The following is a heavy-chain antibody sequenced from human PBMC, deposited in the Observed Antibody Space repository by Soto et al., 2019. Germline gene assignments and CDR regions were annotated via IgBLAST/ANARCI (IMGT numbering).Heavy chain of an antibody. Sequence: SETLSLTCSVSGDSISNLDYFWAWIRQPPGQALEYIGYSYKSATTYYNPSFESRVAISVDTSKSQFSLNVTSVTAADTAVYFCARGRYCLTGRCFPNWFDSWGQGALVTVSS. CDR3: ARGRYCLTGRCFPNWFDS. D-gene: IGHD7-27*01. J-gene: IGHJ5*01. CDR2: SYKSATT. CDR1: GDSISNLDYF. V-gene: IGHV4-30-4*01.